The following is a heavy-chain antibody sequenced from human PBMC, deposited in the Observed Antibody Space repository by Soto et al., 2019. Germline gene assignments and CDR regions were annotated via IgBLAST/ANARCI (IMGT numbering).Heavy chain of an antibody. CDR1: GGTFSSYA. Sequence: QVQLVQSGAEVKKPGSSVKVSCKASGGTFSSYAISWVRQAPGQGLEWMGGIIPIFGTANYAQKFQGRVTITXXEXTXXAYMELSSLRSEDTAVYYCARTTYYYDSSGYSLGYWGQGTLVTVSS. CDR2: IIPIFGTA. J-gene: IGHJ4*02. CDR3: ARTTYYYDSSGYSLGY. D-gene: IGHD3-22*01. V-gene: IGHV1-69*05.